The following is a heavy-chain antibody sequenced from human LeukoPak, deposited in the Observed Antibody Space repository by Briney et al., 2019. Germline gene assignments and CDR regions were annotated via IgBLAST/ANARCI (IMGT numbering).Heavy chain of an antibody. CDR3: ARRAGAAQIDY. CDR2: IYYSGST. Sequence: SETLSLTCTVSGGSISSYYWSWIRQPPGKGLEWIGYIYYSGSTNYNPSLKSRVTISVDTSKNQFSLKLSSVTAADTAVYYCARRAGAAQIDYWGQGTLVIVSS. D-gene: IGHD6-13*01. J-gene: IGHJ4*02. CDR1: GGSISSYY. V-gene: IGHV4-59*08.